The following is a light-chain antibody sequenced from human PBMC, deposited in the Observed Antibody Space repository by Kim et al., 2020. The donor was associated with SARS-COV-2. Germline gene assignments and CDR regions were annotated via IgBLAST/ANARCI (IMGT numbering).Light chain of an antibody. Sequence: SASVGNNIVSTCRATQGNSTSLNWYQQKPGKAPNLLIYAASSLQSGVPSRFSGSGSGTDFTLTISNLQPEDFAIYYCQQSHGFPYSFGQGTKLEI. CDR2: AAS. V-gene: IGKV1-39*01. J-gene: IGKJ2*03. CDR1: QGNSTS. CDR3: QQSHGFPYS.